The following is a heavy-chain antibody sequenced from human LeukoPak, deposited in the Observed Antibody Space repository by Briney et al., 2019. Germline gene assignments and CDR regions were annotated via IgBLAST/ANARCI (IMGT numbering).Heavy chain of an antibody. V-gene: IGHV3-53*01. Sequence: GGSLRLSCVDLGGRRIIKKKSWVRQAPGKGLEWVSLIYSGGAIRYADSVKGRFTISRDSSKNTLFLQMNDLTVEDTARYYCARRPGNWGQGILVTVSS. CDR3: ARRPGN. D-gene: IGHD1-14*01. CDR1: GRRIIKK. J-gene: IGHJ4*02. CDR2: IYSGGAI.